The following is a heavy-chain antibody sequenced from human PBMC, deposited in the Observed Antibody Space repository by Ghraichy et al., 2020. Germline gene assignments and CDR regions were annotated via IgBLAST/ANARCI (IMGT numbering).Heavy chain of an antibody. V-gene: IGHV4-59*01. D-gene: IGHD1-14*01. CDR2: IYYSGST. J-gene: IGHJ4*02. CDR1: GGSISSYY. CDR3: ARVSSGTTSTRSDAIDY. Sequence: SQTLSLTCTVSGGSISSYYWSWIRQPPGKGLEWIGYIYYSGSTNYNPSLKSRVTISVDTSKNQFSLKLSSVTAADTAVYYCARVSSGTTSTRSDAIDYWGQGTLVTVSS.